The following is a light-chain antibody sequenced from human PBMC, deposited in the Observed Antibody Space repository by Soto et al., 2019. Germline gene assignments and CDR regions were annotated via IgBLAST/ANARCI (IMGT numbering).Light chain of an antibody. CDR3: SSRAGSNPWV. J-gene: IGLJ3*02. Sequence: QSALTQPPSASGSPGQSVNISCTGTSSDVGAYNFVSWYQQHPGKAPKVIIYEVNKRPSGVPNRFAGSKSGNTASLTVSGLQAEDAADYYCSSRAGSNPWVFGGGTKVTVL. CDR1: SSDVGAYNF. V-gene: IGLV2-8*01. CDR2: EVN.